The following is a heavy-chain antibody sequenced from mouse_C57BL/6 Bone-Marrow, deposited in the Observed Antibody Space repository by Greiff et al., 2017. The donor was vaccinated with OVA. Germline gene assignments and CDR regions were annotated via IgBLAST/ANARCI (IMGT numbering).Heavy chain of an antibody. CDR3: ARGITTLRYFDV. CDR2: IYPGSGST. V-gene: IGHV1-55*01. CDR1: GYTFTSYW. D-gene: IGHD1-1*01. Sequence: QVQLQQSGAELVKPGASVKMSCKASGYTFTSYWITWVKQRPGQGLEWIGDIYPGSGSTNYNEKFQSKATLTVDTSSSTAYMQLSSLTSEDSAVYYVARGITTLRYFDVWGTGTTVTGSS. J-gene: IGHJ1*03.